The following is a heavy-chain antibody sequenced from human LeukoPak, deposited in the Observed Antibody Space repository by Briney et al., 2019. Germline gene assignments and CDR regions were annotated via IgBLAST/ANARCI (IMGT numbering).Heavy chain of an antibody. J-gene: IGHJ4*02. CDR2: IYYSGST. D-gene: IGHD1-26*01. Sequence: KTSETLSLTCTVSGGSVSSGSYYWGWIRQPPGKGLEWIGNIYYSGSTYYNPSLKSRVTISVETSKNQFSLKPSSVTAADTAVYYCARDGRFPPEVLPRYFDYWGQGTLVTVSS. CDR3: ARDGRFPPEVLPRYFDY. V-gene: IGHV4-39*07. CDR1: GGSVSSGSYY.